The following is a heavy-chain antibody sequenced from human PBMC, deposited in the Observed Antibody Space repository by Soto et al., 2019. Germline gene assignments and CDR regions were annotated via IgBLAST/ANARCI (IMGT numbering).Heavy chain of an antibody. CDR1: GYSVSSNSAA. D-gene: IGHD2-2*02. V-gene: IGHV6-1*01. CDR3: ARVYCSGSSCYSYAFDI. CDR2: TYYRSKWYN. J-gene: IGHJ3*02. Sequence: SQTLPITCAISGYSVSSNSAAWNWIRQSPSRGLEWLGRTYYRSKWYNDYAVFVKSRITINPDTSKNQFSLQLNSVTPEDTAVYYCARVYCSGSSCYSYAFDIWGQGTMVTVSS.